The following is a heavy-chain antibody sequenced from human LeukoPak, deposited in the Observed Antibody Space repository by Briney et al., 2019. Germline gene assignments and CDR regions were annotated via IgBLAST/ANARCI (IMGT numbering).Heavy chain of an antibody. D-gene: IGHD3-3*01. CDR3: ARGNRVLRFLEWLSLPRHWFDP. Sequence: SETLSLTCTVSGGSISSSSYYWGWIRQPPGKGLEWIGSIYYSGSTYYNPSLKSRVTRSVDTSKNQFSLKLSSVTAADTAVYYCARGNRVLRFLEWLSLPRHWFDPWGQGTLVTVSS. CDR2: IYYSGST. V-gene: IGHV4-39*07. CDR1: GGSISSSSYY. J-gene: IGHJ5*02.